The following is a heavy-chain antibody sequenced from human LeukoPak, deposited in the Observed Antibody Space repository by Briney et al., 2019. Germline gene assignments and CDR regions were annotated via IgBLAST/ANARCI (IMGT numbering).Heavy chain of an antibody. CDR2: VSGDGEYI. Sequence: PGGSLRLSCATSGFTFNRHSMSWVRQAPGKGLEWVSSVSGDGEYIYYADSLRGRFTISRDNAKNSLYLQINSLRAEDTAVYYCAREMSAAVDYWGQGTLVTVSS. CDR3: AREMSAAVDY. CDR1: GFTFNRHS. V-gene: IGHV3-21*01. D-gene: IGHD6-25*01. J-gene: IGHJ4*02.